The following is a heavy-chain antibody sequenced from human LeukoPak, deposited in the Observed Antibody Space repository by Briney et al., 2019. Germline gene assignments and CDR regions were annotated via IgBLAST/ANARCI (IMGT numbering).Heavy chain of an antibody. Sequence: GGSLRLSCAASGFTFSSYSMNWVRQAPGKGLEWVSSISSGSTYMYYADSVKGRFTISRDNAQNSMYLQMNSLKAEDTAVYYCGRVGGRSKAAKGDAFDIWGQGTMVVVSS. CDR2: ISSGSTYM. CDR1: GFTFSSYS. CDR3: GRVGGRSKAAKGDAFDI. J-gene: IGHJ3*02. V-gene: IGHV3-21*01. D-gene: IGHD6-6*01.